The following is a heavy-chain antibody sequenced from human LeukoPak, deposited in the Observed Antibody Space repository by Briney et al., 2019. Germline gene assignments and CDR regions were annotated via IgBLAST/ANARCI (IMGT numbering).Heavy chain of an antibody. D-gene: IGHD3-22*01. Sequence: PSETLSLTCTVSGGSISSYYWSWIRQPPGKGLEWIGYIYYSGSTNYNPSLKSRVTISVDTSKNQFSLKLSSVTAADTAVYYCARTSARITMIVVVIPLFDYWGQGTLVTVSS. CDR2: IYYSGST. CDR1: GGSISSYY. J-gene: IGHJ4*02. V-gene: IGHV4-59*01. CDR3: ARTSARITMIVVVIPLFDY.